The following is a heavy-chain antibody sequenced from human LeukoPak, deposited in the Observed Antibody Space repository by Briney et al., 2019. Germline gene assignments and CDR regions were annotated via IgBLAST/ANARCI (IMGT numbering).Heavy chain of an antibody. J-gene: IGHJ4*02. Sequence: SETLSLTCTVSGGSISSYYWSWIRQPPGPGLEWIGYIYYSGSTNYNPSLKSRVTISVDTSKNQFSLKLSSVTAADTAVYYCARDSLRGTSRYSGYYFDYWGQGTLVTVSS. CDR3: ARDSLRGTSRYSGYYFDY. CDR2: IYYSGST. V-gene: IGHV4-59*01. D-gene: IGHD2-2*01. CDR1: GGSISSYY.